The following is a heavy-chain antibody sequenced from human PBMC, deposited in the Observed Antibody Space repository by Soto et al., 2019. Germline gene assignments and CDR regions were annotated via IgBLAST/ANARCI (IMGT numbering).Heavy chain of an antibody. CDR1: GGSISSGGYY. V-gene: IGHV4-31*03. CDR2: IYYSGST. D-gene: IGHD3-3*01. CDR3: ARYRDFWSGYYLNWFDP. Sequence: KPSETLSLTCTVSGGSISSGGYYWSWIRQHPGKGLEWIGYIYYSGSTYYNPSLKSRVTISVDTSKNQFSLKLSSVTAADTAVYYCARYRDFWSGYYLNWFDPWGQGTLVTVSS. J-gene: IGHJ5*02.